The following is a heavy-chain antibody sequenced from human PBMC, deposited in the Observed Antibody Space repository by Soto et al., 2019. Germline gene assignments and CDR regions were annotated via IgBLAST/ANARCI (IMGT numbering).Heavy chain of an antibody. V-gene: IGHV3-30*03. Sequence: LRLSCAASGFTFNGYGLHWVRQAPGKGLEWVAVISYDGSNNYYADSVKGRFTISRDNSKNTLYLQLNSVGAEDTAVYYCARDDYYDTSGPAGYWGPGTLVTVSS. J-gene: IGHJ4*02. CDR1: GFTFNGYG. D-gene: IGHD3-22*01. CDR2: ISYDGSNN. CDR3: ARDDYYDTSGPAGY.